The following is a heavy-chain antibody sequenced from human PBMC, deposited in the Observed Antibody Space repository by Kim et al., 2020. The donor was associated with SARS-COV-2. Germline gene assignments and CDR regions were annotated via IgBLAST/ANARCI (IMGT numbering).Heavy chain of an antibody. Sequence: ASVKVSCKASGYTFTSYGISWVRQAPGQGLEWMGWISAYNGNTNYAQKLQGRVTMTTDTSTSTAYMELRSLRSDDTAVYYCARITGDFWSGYSTTFDYWGQGTLVTVSS. CDR3: ARITGDFWSGYSTTFDY. D-gene: IGHD3-3*01. J-gene: IGHJ4*02. CDR1: GYTFTSYG. V-gene: IGHV1-18*01. CDR2: ISAYNGNT.